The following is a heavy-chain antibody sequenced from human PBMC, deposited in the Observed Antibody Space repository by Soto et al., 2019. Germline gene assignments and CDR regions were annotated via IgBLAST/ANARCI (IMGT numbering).Heavy chain of an antibody. CDR2: IYWNDDE. CDR3: AESRYTSKYFQH. D-gene: IGHD6-13*01. CDR1: GFSLSTSGVG. V-gene: IGHV2-5*01. J-gene: IGHJ1*01. Sequence: SGPTLVNPTQTLTLTCTFSGFSLSTSGVGVGWIRQPPGKALEWLALIYWNDDERYSPSLQSRLTITKDTSKNQVILTMTNMDPVDTGTYYCAESRYTSKYFQHWGQGALVTVSS.